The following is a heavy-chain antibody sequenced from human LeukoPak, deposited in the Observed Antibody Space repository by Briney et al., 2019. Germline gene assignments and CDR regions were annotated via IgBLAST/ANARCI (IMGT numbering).Heavy chain of an antibody. D-gene: IGHD2-2*02. V-gene: IGHV3-23*01. CDR2: ISGRGGST. CDR3: ARGKAGRWVVPAAIPLDY. J-gene: IGHJ4*02. CDR1: GFTFSSYD. Sequence: GGSLRLSCAASGFTFSSYDMSWVRQAPGKGLEWVSAISGRGGSTYYADSVKGRFTISRDNSKNTLYLQMNSLRAEDTAVYYCARGKAGRWVVPAAIPLDYWGQGTLVTVSS.